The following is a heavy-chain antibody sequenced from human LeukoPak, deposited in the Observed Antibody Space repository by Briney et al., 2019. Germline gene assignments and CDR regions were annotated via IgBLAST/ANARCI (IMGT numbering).Heavy chain of an antibody. CDR1: GYTFTSYD. CDR2: MNPNSGNT. CDR3: ARKVHGDYIFDY. J-gene: IGHJ4*02. V-gene: IGHV1-8*01. Sequence: ASVTVSCKASGYTFTSYDINWVRQATGQGLEWMGWMNPNSGNTGYTQKFQARVTMTRNTSISTAYLELSSLRSEDTAVYYCARKVHGDYIFDYWGQGTLVTVSS. D-gene: IGHD4-17*01.